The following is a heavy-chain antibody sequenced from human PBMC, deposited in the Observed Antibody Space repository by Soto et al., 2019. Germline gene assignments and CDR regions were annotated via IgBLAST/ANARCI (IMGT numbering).Heavy chain of an antibody. Sequence: GGSLRLSCAVSGFTVSSNYRSWVRQAPGKGLEWVSVIYSGGSTYYADSVKGRFTISRDNSKNTLYLQMNSLRAEDTAVYYCARAYCGGDCYSAWYYYYGMDVWGQGTTVTVSS. J-gene: IGHJ6*02. CDR3: ARAYCGGDCYSAWYYYYGMDV. V-gene: IGHV3-66*01. D-gene: IGHD2-21*02. CDR1: GFTVSSNY. CDR2: IYSGGST.